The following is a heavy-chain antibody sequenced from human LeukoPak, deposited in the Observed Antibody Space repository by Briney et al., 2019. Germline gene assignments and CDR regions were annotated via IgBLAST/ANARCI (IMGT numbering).Heavy chain of an antibody. CDR2: VSSSGST. D-gene: IGHD3-22*01. CDR1: GGSFDDYF. Sequence: SETLSLTCTVSGGSFDDYFWSWIRQPAGKGLEWIGRVSSSGSTNSNPSLNRRITMSVDTSKTQISLKLSYVTAADTAVYYCARCLNTYYYDSSGYSPEHYYMDVWGTGTTVTVSS. CDR3: ARCLNTYYYDSSGYSPEHYYMDV. V-gene: IGHV4-4*07. J-gene: IGHJ6*03.